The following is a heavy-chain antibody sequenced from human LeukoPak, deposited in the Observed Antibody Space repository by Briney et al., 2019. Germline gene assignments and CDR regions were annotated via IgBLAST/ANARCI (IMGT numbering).Heavy chain of an antibody. V-gene: IGHV4-59*01. CDR3: ARDRELGY. CDR1: GGSTSIYY. D-gene: IGHD3-10*01. CDR2: IYNSGST. J-gene: IGHJ4*02. Sequence: PSETLSLTXTVSGGSTSIYYWSWIRQPPGKGMEWIGYIYNSGSTNYNPSLKSRVTISVDTSKNQFSLRLNSVTAADTAVYYCARDRELGYWGQGTLVTVSS.